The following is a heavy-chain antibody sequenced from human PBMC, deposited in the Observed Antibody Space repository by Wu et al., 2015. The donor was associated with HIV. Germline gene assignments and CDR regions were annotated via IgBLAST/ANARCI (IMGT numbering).Heavy chain of an antibody. CDR2: IIPIFGTA. D-gene: IGHD2-2*02. CDR3: ARPSSLSRYCSSTSCYTGAAFDI. Sequence: QVQLVQSGAEVKKPGSSVKVSCKASGGTFSSYAISWVRQAPGQGLEWMGGIIPIFGTANYAQKFQGRVTITADESTSTAYMELSSLRSEDTAVYYCARPSSLSRYCSSTSCYTGAAFDIWGQGTMVTVSS. CDR1: GGTFSSYA. V-gene: IGHV1-69*12. J-gene: IGHJ3*02.